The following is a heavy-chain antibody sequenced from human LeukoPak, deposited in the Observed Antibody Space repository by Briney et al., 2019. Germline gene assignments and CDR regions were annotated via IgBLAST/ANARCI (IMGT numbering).Heavy chain of an antibody. J-gene: IGHJ6*02. CDR3: ARDMSTMVRWYGMDV. CDR2: ISSSSSTI. CDR1: GFTFSSYS. Sequence: PGGSLRFSCAASGFTFSSYSMNWVRQAPGKGLEWVSYISSSSSTIYYADSVKGRFTISRDNAKNSLYLQMNSLRAEDTAVYYCARDMSTMVRWYGMDVWGQGTTVTVSS. D-gene: IGHD3-10*01. V-gene: IGHV3-48*04.